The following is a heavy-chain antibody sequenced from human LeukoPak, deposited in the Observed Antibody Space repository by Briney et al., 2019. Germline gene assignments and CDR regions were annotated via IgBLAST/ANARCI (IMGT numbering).Heavy chain of an antibody. CDR2: ISAAAGST. D-gene: IGHD2-15*01. CDR3: AKDAISGHYATDWYFDY. J-gene: IGHJ4*02. Sequence: PGGSLRLSCAASGFTFSSYAMSWVRESTGRGLEWVSSISAAAGSTYYDDSVRGCFTLSRDNSQNTLYMQMSSLRGEDTAVYYCAKDAISGHYATDWYFDYWGLGTLVAVSS. CDR1: GFTFSSYA. V-gene: IGHV3-23*01.